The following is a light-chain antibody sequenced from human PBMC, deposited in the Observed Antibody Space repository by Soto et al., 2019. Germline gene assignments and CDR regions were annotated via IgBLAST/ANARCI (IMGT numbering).Light chain of an antibody. V-gene: IGKV3-11*01. J-gene: IGKJ1*01. CDR3: QQRSNWPT. CDR2: DAS. Sequence: EIVLTQSPATLSLSPGERATLSCRASQSIYSYLAWYQHKPGQAPRLLIHDASHRATGIPARFSGSGSGTDCTLTISSLEPEDFAVYYCQQRSNWPTFGQGTKVEIK. CDR1: QSIYSY.